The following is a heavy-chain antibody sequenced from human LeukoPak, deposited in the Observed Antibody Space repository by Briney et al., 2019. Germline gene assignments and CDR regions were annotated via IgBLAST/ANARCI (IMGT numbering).Heavy chain of an antibody. CDR1: GFTFSSYA. CDR2: ISYDGSNK. J-gene: IGHJ4*02. V-gene: IGHV3-30*04. Sequence: PGRSLRLSCAASGFTFSSYAMHGVRQAPGKGLEWVAVISYDGSNKYYADSVKGRFTFSRDNSKNTLYLQMNSLRAEDTAVYYCARDRDYGSGSKDYWGQGTLVTVSS. D-gene: IGHD3-10*01. CDR3: ARDRDYGSGSKDY.